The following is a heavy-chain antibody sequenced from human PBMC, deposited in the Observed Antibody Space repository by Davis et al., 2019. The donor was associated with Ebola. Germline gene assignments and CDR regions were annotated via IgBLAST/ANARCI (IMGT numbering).Heavy chain of an antibody. Sequence: AASVKVSCKASGYTFTSYDINWVRQATGQGLEWMGWMNPHSGNTGYAQKFQGRITMTRNTSISTAYMELSSLRSDDTAVYYCARASWATVGTRWFDPWGQGTLVTVSS. J-gene: IGHJ5*02. CDR3: ARASWATVGTRWFDP. D-gene: IGHD6-13*01. V-gene: IGHV1-8*01. CDR1: GYTFTSYD. CDR2: MNPHSGNT.